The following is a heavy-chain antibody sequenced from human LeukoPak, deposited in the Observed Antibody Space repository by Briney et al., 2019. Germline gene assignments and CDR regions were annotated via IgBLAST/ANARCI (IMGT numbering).Heavy chain of an antibody. CDR2: IYYSGST. J-gene: IGHJ5*02. CDR3: ARHVWPTAYNWFDP. Sequence: SETLPLTCTVSGGSISSYYWSWIRQPPGKGLEWIGYIYYSGSTNYKPSLKSRVTISVDTSKNQFSLKLSSVTAADTAVYYCARHVWPTAYNWFDPWGQGTLVTVSS. D-gene: IGHD2-8*01. CDR1: GGSISSYY. V-gene: IGHV4-59*08.